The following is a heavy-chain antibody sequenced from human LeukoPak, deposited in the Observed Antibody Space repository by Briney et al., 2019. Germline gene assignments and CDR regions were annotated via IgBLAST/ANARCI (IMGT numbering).Heavy chain of an antibody. D-gene: IGHD6-6*01. CDR2: ISSGGSTI. V-gene: IGHV3-48*03. CDR3: ARDQEYFNAFDI. Sequence: PGGSLRLSCAASGFTFSTYEMNWVRQAPGKGLEWVSYISSGGSTIYYADSVKGRFTISRDNAKNSMYLQMNSLRAENTAVYYCARDQEYFNAFDIWGQGTMVTVSS. J-gene: IGHJ3*02. CDR1: GFTFSTYE.